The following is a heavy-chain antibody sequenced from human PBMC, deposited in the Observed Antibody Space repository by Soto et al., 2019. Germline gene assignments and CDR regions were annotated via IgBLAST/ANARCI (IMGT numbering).Heavy chain of an antibody. J-gene: IGHJ4*02. V-gene: IGHV3-30*18. Sequence: QVQLVESGGGVVQPGRSLRLSCAASGFTFSSYGMHWVRQAPGKGLEWVAVISYDGSNKYYADSVKGRFTISRDNSKNTLYLQMNSLRAEDTAVYYCAKGWGGPYSGYEGVLDYWGQGTLVTVSS. CDR3: AKGWGGPYSGYEGVLDY. CDR1: GFTFSSYG. CDR2: ISYDGSNK. D-gene: IGHD5-12*01.